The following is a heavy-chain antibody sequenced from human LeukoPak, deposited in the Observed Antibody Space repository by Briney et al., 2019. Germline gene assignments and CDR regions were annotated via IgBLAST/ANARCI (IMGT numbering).Heavy chain of an antibody. D-gene: IGHD2-21*02. Sequence: SETLSLTCAVYAGSFSGYYWSWIRQPPGKGLEWIGEINHSGSTNYNPSLKSRVTISVDTSKNQFSLKLSSVTAADTAVYYCARGRGRHIVVVTATSAYYYGMDVWGQGTTVTVSS. CDR3: ARGRGRHIVVVTATSAYYYGMDV. CDR2: INHSGST. J-gene: IGHJ6*02. CDR1: AGSFSGYY. V-gene: IGHV4-34*01.